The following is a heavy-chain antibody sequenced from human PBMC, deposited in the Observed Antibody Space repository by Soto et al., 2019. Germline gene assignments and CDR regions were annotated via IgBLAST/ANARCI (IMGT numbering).Heavy chain of an antibody. J-gene: IGHJ4*02. CDR2: ISSSSSYI. D-gene: IGHD6-19*01. CDR1: GFTFSSYS. Sequence: GGSLRLSCAASGFTFSSYSMNWVRQAPGKGLEWVSSISSSSSYIYYADSVKGRFTISRDNARNSLYLQMNSLRAEDTAVYYCARDLYSSGWYMVFWGQGTLVTVSS. V-gene: IGHV3-21*01. CDR3: ARDLYSSGWYMVF.